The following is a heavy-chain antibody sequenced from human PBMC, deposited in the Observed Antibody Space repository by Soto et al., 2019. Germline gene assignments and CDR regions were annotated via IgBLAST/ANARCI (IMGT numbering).Heavy chain of an antibody. CDR1: GFTFSSYG. CDR3: AKNRGYCSGGSCPPPPTSVGTSPPPEGYYMDV. D-gene: IGHD2-15*01. Sequence: GGSLRLSCAASGFTFSSYGMHWVRQAPGKGLEWVAVISYDGSNKYYADSVKGRFTISRDNSKNTLYLQMNSLRAEDTGVYYCAKNRGYCSGGSCPPPPTSVGTSPPPEGYYMDVWGKGTTVTVSS. CDR2: ISYDGSNK. V-gene: IGHV3-30*18. J-gene: IGHJ6*03.